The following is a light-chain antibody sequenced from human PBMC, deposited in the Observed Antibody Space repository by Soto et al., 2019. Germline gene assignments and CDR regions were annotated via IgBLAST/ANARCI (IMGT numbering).Light chain of an antibody. CDR1: QSINTW. CDR3: QLYNTNSPWT. V-gene: IGKV1-5*01. CDR2: DAS. Sequence: DIQLTQSPSTLSASVGDRVTITCRASQSINTWLAWYQQEPGKAPKLLIHDASSLESGVPSRFSGSGSVTEFTLTITSLQPDDLGTYYCQLYNTNSPWTFGQGTKVEIK. J-gene: IGKJ1*01.